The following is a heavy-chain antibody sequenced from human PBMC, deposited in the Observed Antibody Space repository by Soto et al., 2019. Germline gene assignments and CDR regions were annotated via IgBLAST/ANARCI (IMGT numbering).Heavy chain of an antibody. V-gene: IGHV3-30*18. CDR1: GFTFSTYG. J-gene: IGHJ4*02. Sequence: GASLRLSCAASGFTFSTYGMHWVRQAPGKGLDWVALISYDGINKYYADSLKGRFTISRDNPKNTLYLQMNSLRAEDTAVYYCAKDDRVRPFDYWGQGT. CDR2: ISYDGINK. CDR3: AKDDRVRPFDY. D-gene: IGHD1-1*01.